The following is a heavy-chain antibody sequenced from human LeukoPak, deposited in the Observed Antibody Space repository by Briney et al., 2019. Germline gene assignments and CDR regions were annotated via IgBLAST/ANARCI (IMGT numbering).Heavy chain of an antibody. CDR2: IYYSGST. Sequence: PSETLSLTCTVSGGSISNYYWSWIRQPPGKGLEWIGYIYYSGSTNYNPSLKSRVTISVDTSKNQFSLKLSSVTAADTAVYYCARRSLGGYSSGWYGYSPYYMDVWGKGTTVTVSS. CDR3: ARRSLGGYSSGWYGYSPYYMDV. V-gene: IGHV4-59*01. CDR1: GGSISNYY. J-gene: IGHJ6*03. D-gene: IGHD6-19*01.